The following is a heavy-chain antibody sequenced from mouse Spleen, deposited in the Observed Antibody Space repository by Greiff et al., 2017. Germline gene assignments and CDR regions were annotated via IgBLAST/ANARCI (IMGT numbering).Heavy chain of an antibody. CDR3: TNRAYRGFAY. J-gene: IGHJ3*01. CDR2: IDPENGDT. Sequence: VQLQQSGAELVRSGASVKLSCTASGFNIKDYYMHWVKQRPEQGLEWIGWIDPENGDTEYAPKFQGKATMTADTSSNTAYLQLSSLTSEDTAVYYCTNRAYRGFAYWGQGTLVTVSA. D-gene: IGHD3-1*01. V-gene: IGHV14-4*02. CDR1: GFNIKDYY.